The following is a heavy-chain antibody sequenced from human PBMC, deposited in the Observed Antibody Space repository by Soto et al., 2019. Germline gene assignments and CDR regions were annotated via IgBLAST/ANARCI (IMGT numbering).Heavy chain of an antibody. CDR3: ARDSGHYYDQFDC. J-gene: IGHJ4*02. Sequence: PGGSLRLSCAASGFTFDDYGMSWVRQAPGKGLEWVSGINWNGGSTGYADSVKGRFTISRDNAKNSLYLQLNSLRAEDTAVYYCARDSGHYYDQFDCWGQGALVTVSS. CDR1: GFTFDDYG. D-gene: IGHD3-22*01. V-gene: IGHV3-20*04. CDR2: INWNGGST.